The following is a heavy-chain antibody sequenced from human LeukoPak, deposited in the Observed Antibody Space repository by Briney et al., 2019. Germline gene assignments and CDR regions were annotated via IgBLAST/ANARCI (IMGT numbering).Heavy chain of an antibody. V-gene: IGHV3-30*02. Sequence: GGSLRLSCAASGFTFSSYGMHWVRQAPGKRLEWVAFIRYDGSNKYYADSVKGRFTISRDNSKNTLYLQMNSLRAEDTAVYYCAKDWIAAPSNWFDPWGQGTLVTVSS. CDR2: IRYDGSNK. CDR3: AKDWIAAPSNWFDP. CDR1: GFTFSSYG. J-gene: IGHJ5*02. D-gene: IGHD6-13*01.